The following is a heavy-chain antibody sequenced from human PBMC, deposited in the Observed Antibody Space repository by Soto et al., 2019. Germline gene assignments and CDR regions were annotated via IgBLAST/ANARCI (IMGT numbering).Heavy chain of an antibody. CDR2: INAGNGNT. V-gene: IGHV1-3*01. J-gene: IGHJ4*02. CDR1: GYTFTSYA. CDR3: ARDQGYSSSWFIK. Sequence: QVQLVQSGAEVKKPGASVKVSCKASGYTFTSYAMHWVRQAPGQRLEWMGWINAGNGNTKYSQKFRGRVTITRDTSASTAYMELSSLRSDDTAVYYCARDQGYSSSWFIKWGQGTLVTVSS. D-gene: IGHD6-13*01.